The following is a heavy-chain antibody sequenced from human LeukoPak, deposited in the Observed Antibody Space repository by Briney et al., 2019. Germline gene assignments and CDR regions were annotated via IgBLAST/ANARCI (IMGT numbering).Heavy chain of an antibody. CDR2: ISSSGNTI. CDR3: AKDRRGYSGYDGDYFDN. J-gene: IGHJ4*02. CDR1: RPTFSNYE. V-gene: IGHV3-48*03. Sequence: PGGSLRLSCAAPRPTFSNYEMHWVRQAPGKGPECLSYISSSGNTIYYADSVKGRFTISRDNSKNSLYLQTNSLRAEDTAVYYCAKDRRGYSGYDGDYFDNWGQGTLVTVSS. D-gene: IGHD5-12*01.